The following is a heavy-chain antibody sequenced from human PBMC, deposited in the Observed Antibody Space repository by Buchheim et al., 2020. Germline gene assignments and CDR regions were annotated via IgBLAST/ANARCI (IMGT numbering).Heavy chain of an antibody. CDR2: IYYSGST. D-gene: IGHD3-16*01. V-gene: IGHV4-59*01. CDR1: GGSISSYY. Sequence: QVQLQESGPGLVKPSETLSLTCTVSGGSISSYYWSWIRQPPGKGLEWIGYIYYSGSTNYNPSLKSRVTISVDTSKNQFSLKLSSVTAADTAVYYCARAGWGLGLHYYYYGMDVWGQGTT. CDR3: ARAGWGLGLHYYYYGMDV. J-gene: IGHJ6*02.